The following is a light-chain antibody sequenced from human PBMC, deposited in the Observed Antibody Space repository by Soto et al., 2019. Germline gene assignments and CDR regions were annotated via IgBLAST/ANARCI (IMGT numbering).Light chain of an antibody. CDR1: QDTGND. CDR3: LQHNTFPWT. CDR2: SAS. V-gene: IGKV1-17*01. Sequence: GDRVTITCRASQDTGNDFGWYQQEPGKAPRRLIYSASNVQSGVPSRFSGSRSGTEFTLTISSLQPEDFVTYHCLQHNTFPWTFGQGTKVEMK. J-gene: IGKJ1*01.